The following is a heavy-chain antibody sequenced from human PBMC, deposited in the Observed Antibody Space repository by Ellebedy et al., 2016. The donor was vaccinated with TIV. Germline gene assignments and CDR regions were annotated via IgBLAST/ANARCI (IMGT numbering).Heavy chain of an antibody. CDR3: ARVKGAGYSYVSY. J-gene: IGHJ4*02. D-gene: IGHD5-18*01. Sequence: ASVKVSCKASGYTFTGYYIHWVRQAPGQGLEWVGVINPSGGSTAYARRFQGRVTMTIDTSTSTVYMGVSSLRSEDTAVYYCARVKGAGYSYVSYWGQGTLVTVSS. CDR1: GYTFTGYY. V-gene: IGHV1-46*01. CDR2: INPSGGST.